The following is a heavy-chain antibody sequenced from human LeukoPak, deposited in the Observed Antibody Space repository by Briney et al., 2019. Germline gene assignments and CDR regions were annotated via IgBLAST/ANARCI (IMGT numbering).Heavy chain of an antibody. J-gene: IGHJ4*02. CDR3: ATFGSGSYQRFDY. CDR2: ISYDGTNK. D-gene: IGHD3-10*01. CDR1: GFTFSSYS. Sequence: GGSLRLSCAASGFTFSSYSMNWVRQAPGKGLEWVAVISYDGTNKYYADSVKGRFTISRDNSKNTLYLQMYGLRAEDTAVYYCATFGSGSYQRFDYWGQGTLVTVSS. V-gene: IGHV3-30*03.